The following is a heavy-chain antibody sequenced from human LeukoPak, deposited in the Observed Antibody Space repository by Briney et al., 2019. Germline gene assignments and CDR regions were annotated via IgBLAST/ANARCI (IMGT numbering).Heavy chain of an antibody. CDR2: IKQDGSEK. D-gene: IGHD3-10*01. J-gene: IGHJ4*02. CDR3: ARGQVTMVRGGYYFDY. Sequence: GGSLRLSSAASGFTFSSYWMSWVRQAPGKGLEWVANIKQDGSEKYYVDSVKGRVTISRDNAKNSLYLQMNSLRAEDTAVYYCARGQVTMVRGGYYFDYWGQGTLVTVSS. CDR1: GFTFSSYW. V-gene: IGHV3-7*01.